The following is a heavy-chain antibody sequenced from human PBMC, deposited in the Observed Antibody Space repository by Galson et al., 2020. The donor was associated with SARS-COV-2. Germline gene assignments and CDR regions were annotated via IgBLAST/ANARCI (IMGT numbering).Heavy chain of an antibody. CDR2: ISYDGSNK. CDR3: ARPYSGSYRNYFDY. CDR1: GFTFSSYA. Sequence: QLGESLKISCAASGFTFSSYAMHWVRQAPGKGLEWVAVISYDGSNKYYADSVKGRFTISRDNSKNTLYLQMNSLRAEDTAVYYCARPYSGSYRNYFDYWGQGTLVTVSS. J-gene: IGHJ4*02. D-gene: IGHD1-26*01. V-gene: IGHV3-30*04.